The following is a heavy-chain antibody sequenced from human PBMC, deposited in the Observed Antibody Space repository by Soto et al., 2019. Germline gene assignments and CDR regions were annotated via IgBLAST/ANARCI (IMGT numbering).Heavy chain of an antibody. D-gene: IGHD5-18*01. CDR1: GFTFSSYA. Sequence: EVQLLESGGGLVQPGGSLRLSCAASGFTFSSYAMSWVRQAPGKGLEWVSAISGSGGSTYYADSVKGRFTISRDNSKNTLYLQMNSLRAEDTAVYYCAKGVDTAKRYYYYYGMDVWGQGTTVTVSS. CDR2: ISGSGGST. CDR3: AKGVDTAKRYYYYYGMDV. V-gene: IGHV3-23*01. J-gene: IGHJ6*02.